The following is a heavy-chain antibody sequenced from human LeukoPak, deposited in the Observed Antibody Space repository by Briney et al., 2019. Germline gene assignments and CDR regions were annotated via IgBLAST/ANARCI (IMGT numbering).Heavy chain of an antibody. CDR3: ARFTTRWFGELLYYYYGMDV. J-gene: IGHJ6*04. V-gene: IGHV1-18*04. Sequence: ASVKVSCKASGYTFTSYGISWVRQGPGQGLEWMGWISAYNGNTNYAQKLQGRVTMTTDTSTSTAYMELRSLRSDDTAVYYCARFTTRWFGELLYYYYGMDVWGKGTTVTVSS. CDR2: ISAYNGNT. D-gene: IGHD3-10*01. CDR1: GYTFTSYG.